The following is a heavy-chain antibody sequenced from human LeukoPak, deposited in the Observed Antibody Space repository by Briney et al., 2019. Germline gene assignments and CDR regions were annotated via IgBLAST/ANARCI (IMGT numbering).Heavy chain of an antibody. Sequence: SETLSLTCTVSGGSISSHYWSWIRQPPGKGLEWIGYIYYSGSTNYNPSLKSRVTISVDTSKNQFSLKLSSVTAADTAVYYCARRPPRLGWFDPWGQGTLVTVSS. CDR2: IYYSGST. CDR3: ARRPPRLGWFDP. V-gene: IGHV4-59*08. CDR1: GGSISSHY. J-gene: IGHJ5*02.